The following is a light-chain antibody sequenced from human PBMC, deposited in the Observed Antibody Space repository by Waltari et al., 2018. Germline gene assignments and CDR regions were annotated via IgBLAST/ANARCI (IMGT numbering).Light chain of an antibody. CDR1: RTNIGSNT. Sequence: QSLVTQSPSASGTPGQRVTISCSGRRTNIGSNTVTWYQQRQGTAPKDPIYSNDQRPSGGPDRFSASKSGTSATLAISGLQSEDDADYYCAAWDDSLDGSLIFGGGTRLTVL. CDR3: AAWDDSLDGSLI. CDR2: SND. V-gene: IGLV1-44*01. J-gene: IGLJ2*01.